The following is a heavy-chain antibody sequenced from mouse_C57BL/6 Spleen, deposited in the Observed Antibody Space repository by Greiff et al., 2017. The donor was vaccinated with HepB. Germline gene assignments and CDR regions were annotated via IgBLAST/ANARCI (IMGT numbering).Heavy chain of an antibody. CDR2: INPNNGGT. CDR1: GYTFTDYN. CDR3: ARSNYGSRYYYAMDY. Sequence: EVQLQQSGPELVKPGASVKIPCKASGYTFTDYNMDWVKQSHGKSLEWIGDINPNNGGTIYNQKFKGKATLTVDKSSSTAYMELRSLTSEDTAVYYCARSNYGSRYYYAMDYWGQGTSVTVSS. V-gene: IGHV1-18*01. J-gene: IGHJ4*01. D-gene: IGHD1-1*01.